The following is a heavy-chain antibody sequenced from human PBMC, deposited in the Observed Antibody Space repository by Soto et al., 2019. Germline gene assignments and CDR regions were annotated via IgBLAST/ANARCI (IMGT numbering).Heavy chain of an antibody. D-gene: IGHD3-10*01. CDR1: GFTFSSYS. J-gene: IGHJ6*02. CDR3: ARRGAIAVTGYYYYYGMDV. V-gene: IGHV3-21*01. CDR2: ISSSSSYI. Sequence: EVQLVESGGGLVKPGGSLRLSCAASGFTFSSYSMNWVRQAPGKGLEWVSSISSSSSYIYYADSVKGRFTISRDNAKNSLYLQMNSLRAEDTAVYYCARRGAIAVTGYYYYYGMDVWGQGTTVTVSS.